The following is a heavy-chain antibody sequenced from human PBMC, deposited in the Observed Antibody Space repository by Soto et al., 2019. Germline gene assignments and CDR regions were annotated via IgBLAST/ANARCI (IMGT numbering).Heavy chain of an antibody. J-gene: IGHJ2*01. CDR1: GGTFSSYA. D-gene: IGHD2-15*01. V-gene: IGHV1-69*13. CDR3: ARVGAPYCSGGSCYNWYFDL. CDR2: IIPIFGTA. Sequence: SVKVSCKASGGTFSSYAISWVRQAPGQGLGWMGGIIPIFGTANYAQKFQGRVTITADESTSTAYMELSSLRSEDTAVYYCARVGAPYCSGGSCYNWYFDLWGRGTLVTVSS.